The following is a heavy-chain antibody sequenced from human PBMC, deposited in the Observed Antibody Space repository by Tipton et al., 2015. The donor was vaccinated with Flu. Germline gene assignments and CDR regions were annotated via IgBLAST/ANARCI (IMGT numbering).Heavy chain of an antibody. CDR2: IYTSGGT. CDR1: GGSLSSYY. CDR3: ASGSGSGTFMIFDF. D-gene: IGHD3-10*01. Sequence: TLSLTCTVSGGSLSSYYWSWIRRPAGKGLEWIGRIYTSGGTKFNPSLRGRLTMSVGASKKEFSLKLSSVTAAGTAVYYCASGSGSGTFMIFDFWGQGTLVTVSS. J-gene: IGHJ4*02. V-gene: IGHV4-4*07.